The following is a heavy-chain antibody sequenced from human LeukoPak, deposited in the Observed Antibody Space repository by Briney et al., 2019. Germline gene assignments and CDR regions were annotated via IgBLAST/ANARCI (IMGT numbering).Heavy chain of an antibody. Sequence: SDTLSLTCAVSGYSISSNNWWGWIRQPPGKGLEWIGYIYYTGSTYYNPSLQSRVTMSVDTSKNQFSLRLTSVTAVDAAAYYCATKPNSEYYFDYWGRGTLVTVSS. CDR2: IYYTGST. J-gene: IGHJ4*02. V-gene: IGHV4-28*01. CDR3: ATKPNSEYYFDY. CDR1: GYSISSNNW. D-gene: IGHD3-10*01.